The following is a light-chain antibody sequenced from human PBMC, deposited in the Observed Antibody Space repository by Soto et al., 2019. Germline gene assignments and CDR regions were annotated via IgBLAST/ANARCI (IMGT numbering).Light chain of an antibody. Sequence: EIPFYLSLSSVCLTLRERRTLTCRASQSIRMWLAWYQHKPGQAPRVLIHQASTLEGDVPSRFSGSGSGTDFTLTSSDLQPDDFASYFCQKSKTAQSCGQET. V-gene: IGKV1-5*03. CDR3: QKSKTAQS. CDR2: QAS. CDR1: QSIRMW. J-gene: IGKJ1*01.